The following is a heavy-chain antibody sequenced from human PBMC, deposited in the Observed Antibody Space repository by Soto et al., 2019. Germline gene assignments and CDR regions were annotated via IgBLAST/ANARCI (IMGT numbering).Heavy chain of an antibody. CDR2: IIPIFGTA. Sequence: QVQLVQSGAEVKKPGSSVKVSCKASGGTFSSYAISWVRQAPGQGLEWMGGIIPIFGTANYAQKFQGRVTITADESTSTAYLELGSLRSEDTAVYYCARDHGLYYDRRGYREAFDYWGQGTLVTVSS. J-gene: IGHJ4*02. V-gene: IGHV1-69*01. D-gene: IGHD3-22*01. CDR1: GGTFSSYA. CDR3: ARDHGLYYDRRGYREAFDY.